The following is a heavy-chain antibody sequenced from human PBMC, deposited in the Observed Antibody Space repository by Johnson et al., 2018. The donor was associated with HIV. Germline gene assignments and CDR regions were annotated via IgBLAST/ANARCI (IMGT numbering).Heavy chain of an antibody. V-gene: IGHV3-74*01. D-gene: IGHD4-23*01. CDR2: INSDGSST. CDR3: ARNPSVVTTTRGVFDL. Sequence: VQLVESGGGLVQPGGSLRLSCAASGFTFSSYWMHWVRQAPGKGLVWVSRINSDGSSTSYADSVKGRFTISRDNARNSLYLQMNSLRVEDTALYYCARNPSVVTTTRGVFDLWGQGTMVTVSS. J-gene: IGHJ3*01. CDR1: GFTFSSYW.